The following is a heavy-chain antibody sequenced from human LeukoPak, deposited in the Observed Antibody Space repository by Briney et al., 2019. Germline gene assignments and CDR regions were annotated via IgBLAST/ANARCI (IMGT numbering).Heavy chain of an antibody. J-gene: IGHJ6*03. CDR3: ARMGSYGSGRGQDRNYYYYMDV. CDR1: GGTFSSYA. V-gene: IGHV1-69*06. CDR2: IIPIFGTA. D-gene: IGHD3-10*01. Sequence: ASVKVSCKASGGTFSSYAISWVRQAPGQGLEWMGGIIPIFGTANYAQKFQGRVTITADKSTSTAYMELSSLRSEDTAVYYCARMGSYGSGRGQDRNYYYYMDVWGKGTTVTVSS.